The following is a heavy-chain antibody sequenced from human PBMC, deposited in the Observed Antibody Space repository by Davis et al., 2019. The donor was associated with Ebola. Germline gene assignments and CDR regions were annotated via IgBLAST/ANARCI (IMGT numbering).Heavy chain of an antibody. CDR2: ISYDGSNK. D-gene: IGHD2-15*01. Sequence: GESLKISCAASGFTFSSYGMHWVRQAPGKGLEWVAVISYDGSNKYYADSVKGRFTISRDNSKNTLYLQMNSLRAEDTALYYCAKPLADFDAFDIWGQGTMVTVSS. V-gene: IGHV3-30*18. J-gene: IGHJ3*02. CDR1: GFTFSSYG. CDR3: AKPLADFDAFDI.